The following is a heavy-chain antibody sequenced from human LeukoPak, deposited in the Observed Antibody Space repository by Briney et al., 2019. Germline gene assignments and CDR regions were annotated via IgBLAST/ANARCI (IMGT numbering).Heavy chain of an antibody. CDR3: ARETYYDFWSGYSDDAFDI. J-gene: IGHJ3*02. V-gene: IGHV3-23*01. D-gene: IGHD3-3*01. CDR1: GLTYSSYA. Sequence: GGSLRLSCAASGLTYSSYAMSWVRHAPGKGLDWVSPTSGSGGNTYYADSVKGRFTISRDNSKNTLYLQMNSLRAADTAVYYCARETYYDFWSGYSDDAFDIWGQGTMVTVSS. CDR2: TSGSGGNT.